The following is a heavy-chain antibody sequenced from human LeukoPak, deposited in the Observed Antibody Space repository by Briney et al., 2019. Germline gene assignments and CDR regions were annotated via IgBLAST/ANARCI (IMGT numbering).Heavy chain of an antibody. V-gene: IGHV4-38-2*02. CDR3: ARASGSYVSFDY. CDR1: GYSISSGYY. Sequence: PSETLSLTCTVSGYSISSGYYWGWIRQPPGKGLEWIGSIYHSGSTCYNPSLKSRVTISVDTSKNQFSLKLSSVTAADTAVYYCARASGSYVSFDYWGQGTLVTVSS. CDR2: IYHSGST. J-gene: IGHJ4*02. D-gene: IGHD1-26*01.